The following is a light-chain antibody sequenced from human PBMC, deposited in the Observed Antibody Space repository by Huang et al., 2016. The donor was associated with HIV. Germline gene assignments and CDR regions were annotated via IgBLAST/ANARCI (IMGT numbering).Light chain of an antibody. CDR3: QQSYSPLRT. V-gene: IGKV1-39*01. CDR1: QSISNY. J-gene: IGKJ1*01. Sequence: DIQMTQSPSSLSASVGDRVTITCRASQSISNYLNWYQQKPEKAPKLLIYAASSLQSGVPSRFSGSGSGTDFTLTISSLQPEDFATYSCQQSYSPLRTFGQGTKVEIK. CDR2: AAS.